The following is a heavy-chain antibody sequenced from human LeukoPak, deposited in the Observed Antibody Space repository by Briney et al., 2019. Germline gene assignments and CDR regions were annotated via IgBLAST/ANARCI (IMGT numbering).Heavy chain of an antibody. CDR2: ISYDGSNK. Sequence: GRSLRLSCAASGFTFSSYAMHWVRQAPGKGLEWVAVISYDGSNKYYADSVKGRFTISRDNSKNTLYLQMNSLRAEDTAVYYCAVGGFDRDGYNWWAANRMRKYNWFDPWGQGTLVTVSS. J-gene: IGHJ5*02. CDR1: GFTFSSYA. V-gene: IGHV3-30-3*01. D-gene: IGHD5-24*01. CDR3: AVGGFDRDGYNWWAANRMRKYNWFDP.